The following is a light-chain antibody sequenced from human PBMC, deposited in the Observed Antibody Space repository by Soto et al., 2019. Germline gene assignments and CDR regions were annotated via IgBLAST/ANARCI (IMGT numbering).Light chain of an antibody. CDR3: TSYTSSITYV. CDR1: SSDVGGYNF. CDR2: DVT. V-gene: IGLV2-14*03. J-gene: IGLJ1*01. Sequence: QSVLTQPASVSGSPGQSITISCTGTSSDVGGYNFVSWYQHHPGKAPKLIIYDVTNRPSGISNRFSCSKSGNTASLTISGIQAEDEADYYCTSYTSSITYVFGTGTQLTVL.